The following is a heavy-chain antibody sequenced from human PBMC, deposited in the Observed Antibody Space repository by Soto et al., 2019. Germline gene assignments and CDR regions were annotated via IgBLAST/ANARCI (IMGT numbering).Heavy chain of an antibody. J-gene: IGHJ6*02. CDR3: ARDNDVGEGDYYYYGMDV. Sequence: LCGGSISSGGYYWSWIRQHPGKGLEWIGYIYYSGSTYYNPSLKSRVTISVDTSKNQFSLKLSSVTAADTAVYYCARDNDVGEGDYYYYGMDVWGQGTTVTVSS. V-gene: IGHV4-31*02. CDR1: GGSISSGGYY. D-gene: IGHD3-16*01. CDR2: IYYSGST.